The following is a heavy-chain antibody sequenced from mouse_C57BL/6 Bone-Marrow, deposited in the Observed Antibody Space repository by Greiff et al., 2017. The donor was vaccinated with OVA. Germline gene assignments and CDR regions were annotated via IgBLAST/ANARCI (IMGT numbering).Heavy chain of an antibody. J-gene: IGHJ2*01. CDR3: TRDRTTVFDY. Sequence: DVKLVVSGEGLVKPGGSLKLSCAASGFTFSSYAMSWVRQTPEKRLEWVAYISSGGDYIYYADTVKGRFTISRDNARNTLYLQMSSLKSEDTAMYYCTRDRTTVFDYWGQGTTLTVSS. V-gene: IGHV5-9-1*02. CDR2: ISSGGDYI. CDR1: GFTFSSYA. D-gene: IGHD1-1*01.